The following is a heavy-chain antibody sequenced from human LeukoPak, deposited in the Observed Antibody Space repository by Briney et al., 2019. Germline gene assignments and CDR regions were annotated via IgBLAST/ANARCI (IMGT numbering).Heavy chain of an antibody. D-gene: IGHD2-2*02. CDR1: GFTFSSYA. J-gene: IGHJ4*02. V-gene: IGHV3-23*01. CDR2: ISGSGGST. Sequence: GSLRLSCAASGFTFSSYARSWVRQAPGKGLEWVSAISGSGGSTYYADSVKGRFTISRDNSKNTLYLQMNSLRAEDTAVYYCAKKVEVVPAAIPGQDYWGQGTLVTVSS. CDR3: AKKVEVVPAAIPGQDY.